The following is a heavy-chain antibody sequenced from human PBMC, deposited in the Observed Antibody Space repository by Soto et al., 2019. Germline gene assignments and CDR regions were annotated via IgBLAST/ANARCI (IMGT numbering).Heavy chain of an antibody. D-gene: IGHD6-25*01. V-gene: IGHV3-7*01. CDR2: IKEDGSDK. CDR3: ARFTRVSSGDY. CDR1: GFTFNTYW. J-gene: IGHJ4*02. Sequence: EVQLAESGGDLVQPGGSLRLSCVASGFTFNTYWMSWVRQAPGKGLEWVANIKEDGSDKYYVDSVKGRFTISRDNAKNLLYLQMNILGAGDTAMYYCARFTRVSSGDYWGQGTLVTVSS.